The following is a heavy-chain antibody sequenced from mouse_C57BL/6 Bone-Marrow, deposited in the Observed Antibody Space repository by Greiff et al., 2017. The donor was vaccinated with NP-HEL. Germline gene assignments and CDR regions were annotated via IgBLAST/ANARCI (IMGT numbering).Heavy chain of an antibody. CDR2: IHPNSGST. V-gene: IGHV1-64*01. CDR1: GYTFTSYW. J-gene: IGHJ2*01. D-gene: IGHD1-1*01. CDR3: GGALPTTVVAAYYFDY. Sequence: QVQLKQPGAELVKPGASVKLSCKASGYTFTSYWMHWVKQRPGQGLEWIGMIHPNSGSTNYNEKFKSKATLTVDKSSSTAYMQLSSLTSEDSAVYYCGGALPTTVVAAYYFDYWGQGTTLTVSS.